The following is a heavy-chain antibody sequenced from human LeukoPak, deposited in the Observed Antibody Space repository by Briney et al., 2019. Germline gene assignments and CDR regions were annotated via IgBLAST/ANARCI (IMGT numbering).Heavy chain of an antibody. V-gene: IGHV3-11*04. CDR3: AKARPTYMFRGVPLDV. Sequence: PGGSLRLSCAASGFTVSRYYMSWVRQAPGKGLECVSYISSSGSTIYYADSVKGRFTISRDNAKNSLYLQMNSLRAEDTAVYYCAKARPTYMFRGVPLDVWGKGTTVPVSS. J-gene: IGHJ6*04. CDR2: ISSSGSTI. D-gene: IGHD3-10*01. CDR1: GFTVSRYY.